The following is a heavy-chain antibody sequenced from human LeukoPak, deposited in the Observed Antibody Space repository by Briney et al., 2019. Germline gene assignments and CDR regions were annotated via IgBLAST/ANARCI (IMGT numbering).Heavy chain of an antibody. CDR1: GYTFTSYY. J-gene: IGHJ4*02. Sequence: ASVKVSCKASGYTFTSYYMHWVRQAPGQGLEWMGIINPSGGSTSYAQKFKGRVTMTRDTSISTAYMELSRLRSDDTAVYYCARVYGYCSGGSCDYWGQGTLVTVSS. CDR2: INPSGGST. V-gene: IGHV1-46*01. D-gene: IGHD2-15*01. CDR3: ARVYGYCSGGSCDY.